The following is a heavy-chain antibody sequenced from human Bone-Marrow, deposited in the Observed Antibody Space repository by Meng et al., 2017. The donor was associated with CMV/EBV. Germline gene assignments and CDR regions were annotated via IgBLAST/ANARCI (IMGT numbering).Heavy chain of an antibody. J-gene: IGHJ4*02. CDR2: INHSGST. Sequence: SETLSLTCTVSGDSISSGDYYWSWIRQPPGKGLEWIGEINHSGSTNYNPSLKSRVTISVDTSKNQFSLKLSSVTAADTAVYYCARAGGRVAYWGQETLVTVAS. CDR1: GDSISSGDYY. CDR3: ARAGGRVAY. V-gene: IGHV4-39*07. D-gene: IGHD4-23*01.